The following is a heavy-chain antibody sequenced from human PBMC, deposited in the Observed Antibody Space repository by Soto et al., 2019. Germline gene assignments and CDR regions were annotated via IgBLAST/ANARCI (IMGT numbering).Heavy chain of an antibody. V-gene: IGHV1-2*02. J-gene: IGHJ4*02. Sequence: ASVKVSCKASGYTFTGHYMHWVRQAPGQRPEWMGWINPKNGDTIYAQKFQGGVTMTRDTSISTAYMELNRLRSDDTAVYFCAGSTILETGSAPFDYWGQGTLVTVSS. CDR3: AGSTILETGSAPFDY. CDR1: GYTFTGHY. CDR2: INPKNGDT. D-gene: IGHD2-8*02.